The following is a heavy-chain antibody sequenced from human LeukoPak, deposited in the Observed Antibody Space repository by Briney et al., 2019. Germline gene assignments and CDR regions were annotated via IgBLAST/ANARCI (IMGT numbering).Heavy chain of an antibody. CDR1: GGSISSYY. V-gene: IGHV4-59*08. J-gene: IGHJ4*02. D-gene: IGHD1-26*01. CDR2: IYYSGST. Sequence: PSETLSLTCTVSGGSISSYYWSWIRQPPGKGLEWIGYIYYSGSTNYNPSLKSRVTISVDTSKNQFSLKLSSVTAADTAVYYCAGNVREEWELLSFVDYWGQGPLVTAS. CDR3: AGNVREEWELLSFVDY.